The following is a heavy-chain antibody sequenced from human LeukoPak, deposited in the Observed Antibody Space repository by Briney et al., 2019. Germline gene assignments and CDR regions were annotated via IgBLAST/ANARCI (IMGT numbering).Heavy chain of an antibody. CDR3: ARDHRAVRYYYYYYGMDV. CDR2: ISGSGGST. V-gene: IGHV3-23*01. Sequence: GGSLRLSCATSGFSFSNAWMNWVRQAPGKGLEWVSAISGSGGSTYYADSVKGRFTISRDNSKNTLYLQMNSLRAEDTAVYYCARDHRAVRYYYYYYGMDVWGQGTTVTVSS. J-gene: IGHJ6*02. D-gene: IGHD3-10*01. CDR1: GFSFSNAW.